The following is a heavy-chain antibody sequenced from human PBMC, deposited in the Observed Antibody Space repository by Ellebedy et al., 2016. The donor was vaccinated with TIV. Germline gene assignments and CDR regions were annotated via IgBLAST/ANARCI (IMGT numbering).Heavy chain of an antibody. CDR1: GFSFRNYW. J-gene: IGHJ5*02. D-gene: IGHD4-17*01. CDR3: AIRGSYGDYTVQINSWFDT. Sequence: GESLKISCAASGFSFRNYWMSWVRQAPGKGLEWVANIYQDGGVQYYVYSVKGRFTISRDNADNSLFLQMTSLRAEDTAAYYSAIRGSYGDYTVQINSWFDTWGRGTLVAVSS. CDR2: IYQDGGVQ. V-gene: IGHV3-7*01.